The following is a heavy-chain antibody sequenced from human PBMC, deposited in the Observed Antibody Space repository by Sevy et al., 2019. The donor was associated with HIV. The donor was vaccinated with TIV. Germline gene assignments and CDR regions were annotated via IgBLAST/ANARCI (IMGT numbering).Heavy chain of an antibody. J-gene: IGHJ4*02. CDR3: AKGGAYSYTTYFDY. CDR1: GFSFSGYA. V-gene: IGHV3-30*18. D-gene: IGHD1-26*01. CDR2: ISFDGSNK. Sequence: GWSLRLSCAASGFSFSGYAIHWVRQAPGKGLEWVAVISFDGSNKYYADSVKGRFTISRDNSKNTLFLQMNSLRAEDTAVYYCAKGGAYSYTTYFDYWGQGTVVTVSS.